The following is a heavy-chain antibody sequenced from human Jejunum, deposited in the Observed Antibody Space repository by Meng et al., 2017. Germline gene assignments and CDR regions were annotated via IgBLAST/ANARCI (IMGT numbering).Heavy chain of an antibody. CDR2: VTIDGAT. CDR3: AKELANSRPFDY. J-gene: IGHJ4*02. CDR1: DFIFTNYD. V-gene: IGHV3-23*01. Sequence: GESLKISCAASDFIFTNYDMSWVRQAPGKGPEWVSTVTIDGATHYADSVKGRFTISRDNSKNTLFLQMNSLRVEDTAIYYCAKELANSRPFDYWGQGTLVTVSS. D-gene: IGHD2-21*01.